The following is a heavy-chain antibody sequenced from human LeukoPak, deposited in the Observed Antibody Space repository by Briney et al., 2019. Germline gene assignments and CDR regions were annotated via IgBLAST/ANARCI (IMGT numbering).Heavy chain of an antibody. V-gene: IGHV3-33*05. J-gene: IGHJ4*02. CDR3: ARESEGGTGTSCPDY. CDR2: IQSNGRNK. CDR1: GFIFSSDD. Sequence: GGSLRLSCAASGFIFSSDDMHWVRQAPGKGLEWVAGIQSNGRNKYYVDSVKGRFAISRDNSKSTLYLQVNSLRVDDTALYYCARESEGGTGTSCPDYWGQGTLVTVSS. D-gene: IGHD2-2*01.